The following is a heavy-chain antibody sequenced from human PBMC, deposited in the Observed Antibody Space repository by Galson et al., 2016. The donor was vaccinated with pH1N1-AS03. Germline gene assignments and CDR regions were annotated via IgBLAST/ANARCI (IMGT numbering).Heavy chain of an antibody. CDR3: VKDGVERAAAGFAYFDY. J-gene: IGHJ4*02. CDR2: ISGSGGHT. D-gene: IGHD6-13*01. V-gene: IGHV3-23*01. CDR1: GFTFSGYA. Sequence: SLRLPCAASGFTFSGYAMNWVRQAPGEGLEWVSTISGSGGHTYYAGSVSGRFTISRDYSKNTLYLQMNSLRAEDTAVYYCVKDGVERAAAGFAYFDYWGQGTLVTVSS.